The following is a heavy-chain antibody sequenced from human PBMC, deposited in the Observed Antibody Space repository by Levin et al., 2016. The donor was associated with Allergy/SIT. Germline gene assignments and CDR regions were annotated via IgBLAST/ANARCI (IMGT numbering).Heavy chain of an antibody. CDR2: ISSSSSYI. CDR3: ARGGPGINWNYPDY. J-gene: IGHJ4*02. D-gene: IGHD1-1*01. V-gene: IGHV3-21*01. Sequence: WIRQPPGKGLEWVSSISSSSSYIYYADSVKGRFTISRDNAKNSLYLQMNSLRAEDTAVYYCARGGPGINWNYPDYWGQGTLVTVSS.